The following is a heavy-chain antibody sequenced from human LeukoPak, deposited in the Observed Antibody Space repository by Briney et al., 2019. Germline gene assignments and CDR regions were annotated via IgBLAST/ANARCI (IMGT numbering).Heavy chain of an antibody. D-gene: IGHD3-22*01. CDR2: ISGSGGST. V-gene: IGHV3-23*01. Sequence: GGSLRLSRAASGFTFSSYAMSWVRQAPGKGLEWVSAISGSGGSTYYADSVKGRFTISRDNSKNTLYLQMNSLRAEDTAVYYCAKSPIVVVARLALDYWGQGTLVTVSS. CDR3: AKSPIVVVARLALDY. J-gene: IGHJ4*02. CDR1: GFTFSSYA.